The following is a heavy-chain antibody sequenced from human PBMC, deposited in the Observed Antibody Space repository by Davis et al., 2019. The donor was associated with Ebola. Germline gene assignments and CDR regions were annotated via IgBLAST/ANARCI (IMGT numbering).Heavy chain of an antibody. CDR3: ATTQWLREFDN. CDR1: GFTFSSYS. J-gene: IGHJ4*02. Sequence: GGSLRLSCAASGFTFSSYSMNWVRQAPGQGLEWVSRISGRGTNSYYADSVRGRFIISRDKSNNTLYLEMNSLRVDDTAVYYCATTQWLREFDNWGQGTLVTVSS. V-gene: IGHV3-21*04. CDR2: ISGRGTNS. D-gene: IGHD6-19*01.